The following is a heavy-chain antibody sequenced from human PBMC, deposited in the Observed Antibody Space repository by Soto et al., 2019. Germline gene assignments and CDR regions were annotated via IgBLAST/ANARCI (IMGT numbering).Heavy chain of an antibody. CDR2: INPRGDTT. V-gene: IGHV1-46*01. D-gene: IGHD3-10*01. CDR1: GYTFTNYH. J-gene: IGHJ4*02. Sequence: ASVKVSCKASGYTFTNYHIHWVRQAPGQGLEWMGTINPRGDTTTFAQRFQDRVTLTWDTSTSTVYMELSSLRSEDTAVYYCARDVVASGSYPTAIAHWGQGALVTV. CDR3: ARDVVASGSYPTAIAH.